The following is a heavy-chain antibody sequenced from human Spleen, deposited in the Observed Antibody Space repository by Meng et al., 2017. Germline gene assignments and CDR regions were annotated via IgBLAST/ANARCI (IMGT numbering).Heavy chain of an antibody. CDR1: GFTFNTYA. D-gene: IGHD3-22*01. J-gene: IGHJ4*02. CDR2: IGSDGNNI. V-gene: IGHV3-23*01. Sequence: GGSLRLSCAASGFTFNTYAMRWVRQAPGKALEWVSVIGSDGNNIHYADSVRGRFTISRDNAKNSLYLQLNSLRVEDTALYHCARSYDSSGLVTYYFDYWGQGTLVTVSS. CDR3: ARSYDSSGLVTYYFDY.